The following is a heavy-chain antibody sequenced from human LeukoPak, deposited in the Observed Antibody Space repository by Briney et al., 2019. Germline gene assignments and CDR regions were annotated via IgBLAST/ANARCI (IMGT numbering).Heavy chain of an antibody. D-gene: IGHD1-7*01. CDR1: GGTFSSYA. V-gene: IGHV1-69*05. CDR3: ASFAGTTRAPSY. CDR2: IIPIFGTA. J-gene: IGHJ4*01. Sequence: ASVKVSCRASGGTFSSYAISWVGQAPGQGLEWRGGIIPIFGTANYAQKFQGRVTITTDESTSTAYMELSSLTPEDTAVYYCASFAGTTRAPSYRGHGTLVTVSS.